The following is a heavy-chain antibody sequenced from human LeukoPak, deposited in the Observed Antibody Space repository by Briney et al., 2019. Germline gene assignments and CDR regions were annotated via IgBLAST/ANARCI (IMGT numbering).Heavy chain of an antibody. CDR2: INPSGGST. CDR1: GYIFTGYY. V-gene: IGHV1-46*01. D-gene: IGHD3-22*01. Sequence: ASVKVSCKASGYIFTGYYMHWVRQAPGQGLEWMGIINPSGGSTSYAQKFQGRVTMTRDMSTSTVYMELSSLRSEDTAVYYCAREISADSSGNYWGQGTLVTVSS. J-gene: IGHJ4*02. CDR3: AREISADSSGNY.